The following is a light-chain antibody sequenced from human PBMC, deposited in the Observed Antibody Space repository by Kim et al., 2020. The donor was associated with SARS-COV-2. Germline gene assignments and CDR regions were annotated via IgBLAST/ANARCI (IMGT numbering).Light chain of an antibody. CDR3: QLWDGTTNQYV. CDR2: FDR. CDR1: NIGSKS. V-gene: IGLV3-21*04. Sequence: SYELTQPPSVSVAPGQTARVTCGRQNIGSKSVHWYQQRPGQAPVLVIYFDRDRPSGIPERFSGSNSGNTATLTISGVEAGDEADYYCQLWDGTTNQYVFGTGTKVTVL. J-gene: IGLJ1*01.